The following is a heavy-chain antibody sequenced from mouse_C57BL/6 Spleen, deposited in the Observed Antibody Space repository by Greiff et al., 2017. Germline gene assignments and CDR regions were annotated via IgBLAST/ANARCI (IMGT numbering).Heavy chain of an antibody. J-gene: IGHJ2*01. Sequence: EVKLQESGPGLVKPSQSLSLTCSVTGYSITSGYYWNWIRQFPGNKLEWMGYISYDGSNNYNPSLKNRISITRDTSKNQFFLKLNSVTTEDTATYYCAREGYSNFFDDWGQGTTLTVSS. CDR1: GYSITSGYY. D-gene: IGHD2-5*01. V-gene: IGHV3-6*01. CDR2: ISYDGSN. CDR3: AREGYSNFFDD.